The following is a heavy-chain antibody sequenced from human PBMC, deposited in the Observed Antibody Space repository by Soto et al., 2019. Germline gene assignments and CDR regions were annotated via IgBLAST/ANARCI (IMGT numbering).Heavy chain of an antibody. CDR1: GFNVSSDY. Sequence: EVQLVESGGGLIQPGGSPRLSCTASGFNVSSDYMNWVRQAPGKGLEWVSVLSTGGFTYYADSVKGRFTISRDNSKNTLYLQMNSLRVEDTAVYYCVRDSETSSSWSLDYWGQGTLVTVSS. D-gene: IGHD6-13*01. J-gene: IGHJ4*02. CDR2: LSTGGFT. V-gene: IGHV3-53*01. CDR3: VRDSETSSSWSLDY.